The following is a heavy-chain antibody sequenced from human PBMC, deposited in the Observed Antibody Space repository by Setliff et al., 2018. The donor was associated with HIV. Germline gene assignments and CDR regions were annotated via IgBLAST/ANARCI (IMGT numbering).Heavy chain of an antibody. J-gene: IGHJ3*02. V-gene: IGHV4-39*07. Sequence: SETLSLTCSVSGDSISTNSYFWGWVRQPPGKGLEWIGSIFYSGTTYYNPSLKSRVTMSVDTSKNQFSLRLNSVTAADTALYYCARELRDGSTDAFDIWGQGTMVTVSS. CDR1: GDSISTNSYF. D-gene: IGHD5-12*01. CDR3: ARELRDGSTDAFDI. CDR2: IFYSGTT.